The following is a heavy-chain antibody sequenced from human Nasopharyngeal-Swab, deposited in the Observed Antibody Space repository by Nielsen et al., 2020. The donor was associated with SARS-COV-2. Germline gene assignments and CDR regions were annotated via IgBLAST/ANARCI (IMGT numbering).Heavy chain of an antibody. CDR2: ISSSSSYI. CDR1: GFTFSSYS. J-gene: IGHJ4*02. D-gene: IGHD4-11*01. Sequence: GGSLRLSCAASGFTFSSYSMNWVRQAPGKGLEWVSSISSSSSYIYYADSVKGRFTISRDNAKNSLYLQMNSLRAEDTAVYYCARDPSTNDYHDTGNYFDYWGQGTLVTVSS. CDR3: ARDPSTNDYHDTGNYFDY. V-gene: IGHV3-21*01.